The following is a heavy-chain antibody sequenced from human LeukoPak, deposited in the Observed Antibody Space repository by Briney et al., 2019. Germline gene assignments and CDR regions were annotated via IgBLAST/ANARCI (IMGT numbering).Heavy chain of an antibody. J-gene: IGHJ4*02. CDR2: INPNSGGT. CDR3: ARDGYYYDSSGYWYFDY. Sequence: ASVKVSCKASGYTFTGYYMHWVRQAPGQGLEWMGWINPNSGGTNYAQKFQGRVTMTRDTSISTAYMELSRLRSDDTAVYYCARDGYYYDSSGYWYFDYWGQGTLVTVSS. D-gene: IGHD3-22*01. CDR1: GYTFTGYY. V-gene: IGHV1-2*02.